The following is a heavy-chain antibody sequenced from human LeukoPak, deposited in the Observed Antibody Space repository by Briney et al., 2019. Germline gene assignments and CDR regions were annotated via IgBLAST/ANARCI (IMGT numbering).Heavy chain of an antibody. CDR1: GYTFTNSA. CDR2: ISAYNGNT. CDR3: ARVPLWVVAASRWFDP. V-gene: IGHV1-18*01. J-gene: IGHJ5*02. Sequence: ASVRVSCKTSGYTFTNSAISWVRQAPGQGLEWMAWISAYNGNTNYAEQLQGRVTVTTDTSTSTAYMELRSLRSDDTAVYYCARVPLWVVAASRWFDPWGQGTLVTVSS. D-gene: IGHD2-15*01.